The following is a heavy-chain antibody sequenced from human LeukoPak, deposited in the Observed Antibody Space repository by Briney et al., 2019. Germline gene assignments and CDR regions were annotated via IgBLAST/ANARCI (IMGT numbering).Heavy chain of an antibody. Sequence: PGGSLRLSCAASGFTFSSYWMSWDRQAPGKGLEWVANIKQGGSEKYYVDSVKGRFTISRDNAKNSLYLQMNSLRAEDTAVYYCARLGGGHSSSWYDAFDIWGQGTMVTVSS. CDR3: ARLGGGHSSSWYDAFDI. D-gene: IGHD6-13*01. V-gene: IGHV3-7*01. CDR1: GFTFSSYW. J-gene: IGHJ3*02. CDR2: IKQGGSEK.